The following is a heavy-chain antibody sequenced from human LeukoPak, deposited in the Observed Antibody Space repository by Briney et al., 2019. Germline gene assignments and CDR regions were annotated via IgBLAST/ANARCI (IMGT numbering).Heavy chain of an antibody. V-gene: IGHV4-39*01. CDR2: IYDSGST. CDR1: GGSVNIPNYY. Sequence: PSETLSLTCTVSGGSVNIPNYYWAWIRQPPGKGLEWIGSIYDSGSTYYNPSLKSRVTISVVTSKNQFSLRLTSVTAADTALYYCARRDSGGYGYFDLWGRGTLVTVSS. J-gene: IGHJ2*01. D-gene: IGHD6-19*01. CDR3: ARRDSGGYGYFDL.